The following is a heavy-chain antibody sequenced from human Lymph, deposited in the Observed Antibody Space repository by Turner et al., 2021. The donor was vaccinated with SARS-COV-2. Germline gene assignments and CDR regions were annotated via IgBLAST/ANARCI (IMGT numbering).Heavy chain of an antibody. Sequence: QVQLVESGGGLVKPGGSLRLSCAASGFTFSDYYMSWIRQAPGKGLEWVSYISSSSIYPNYADSVKGRFTISRDNAKNSLYLQMNSLRAEDTAVYYCARPLTSYYFYGMDVWGQGTTVTVSS. J-gene: IGHJ6*02. V-gene: IGHV3-11*06. CDR3: ARPLTSYYFYGMDV. CDR1: GFTFSDYY. D-gene: IGHD3-9*01. CDR2: ISSSSIYP.